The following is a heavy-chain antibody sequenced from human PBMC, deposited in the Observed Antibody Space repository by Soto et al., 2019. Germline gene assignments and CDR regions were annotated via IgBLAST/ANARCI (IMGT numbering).Heavy chain of an antibody. Sequence: QVQLVQSGAEVKKPGASVKVSCKASGYTFTNYGINWVRQAPGQGLEWMGWISGYNGNTNFAQKLQGRVTMTTDTSTSTAYMELRSLRSDDTAVYYCAKAIDPPPARIPYVPYYMDVWGKGTTVTVSS. J-gene: IGHJ6*03. D-gene: IGHD6-6*01. V-gene: IGHV1-18*01. CDR3: AKAIDPPPARIPYVPYYMDV. CDR2: ISGYNGNT. CDR1: GYTFTNYG.